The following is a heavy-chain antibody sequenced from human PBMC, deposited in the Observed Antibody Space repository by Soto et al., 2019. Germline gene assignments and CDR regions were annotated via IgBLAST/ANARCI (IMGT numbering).Heavy chain of an antibody. V-gene: IGHV3-23*01. CDR3: AKGFWSGSDDYCDYMDV. Sequence: GRSLRLSCAASGFTFSSYAMSWVLQAPWKGLEWVSAISGSGGSTYYADSVKGRFTISRDNSKNTLYLQMNSLRAEDTAVYYCAKGFWSGSDDYCDYMDVCGRGSTVTVS. J-gene: IGHJ6*03. D-gene: IGHD3-3*01. CDR2: ISGSGGST. CDR1: GFTFSSYA.